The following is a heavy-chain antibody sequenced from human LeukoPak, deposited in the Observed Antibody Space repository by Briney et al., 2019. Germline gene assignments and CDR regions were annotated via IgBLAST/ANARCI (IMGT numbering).Heavy chain of an antibody. V-gene: IGHV4-39*01. CDR2: IYYSGST. CDR1: GGSISSSSYS. Sequence: SETLSLTCTVSGGSISSSSYSWGWIRQPPGKGLEWIGSIYYSGSTYYNPSLKSRVTISVDTSKNQFSLKLSSVTAADTAVYYCARLSMVYAFDIWGQGTMVTVSS. J-gene: IGHJ3*02. CDR3: ARLSMVYAFDI. D-gene: IGHD3-10*01.